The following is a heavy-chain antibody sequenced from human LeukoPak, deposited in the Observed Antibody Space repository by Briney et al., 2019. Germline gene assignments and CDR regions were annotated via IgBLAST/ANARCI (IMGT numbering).Heavy chain of an antibody. CDR2: IGTAGDT. CDR3: ARGVYDYGGNVGAFDI. V-gene: IGHV3-13*01. D-gene: IGHD4-23*01. Sequence: GRSLRLSCAASGFTFSSYGMHWVRQATGKGLEWVSAIGTAGDTYYPGSVKGRFTISRENAKNSLYLQMNSLRAGDTAVYYCARGVYDYGGNVGAFDIWGQGTMVTVSS. J-gene: IGHJ3*02. CDR1: GFTFSSYG.